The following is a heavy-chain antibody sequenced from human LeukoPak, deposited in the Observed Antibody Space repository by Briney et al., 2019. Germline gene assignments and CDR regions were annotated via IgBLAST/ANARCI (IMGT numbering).Heavy chain of an antibody. CDR3: ARDLGRYCSSTSCYEMDV. D-gene: IGHD2-2*01. Sequence: GGSLRLSCAASGFTFSSYAMHWVRQAPGKGLEWVSSISSSSSYIYYADSVKGRFTISRDNAKNSLYLQMNSLRAEDTAVYYCARDLGRYCSSTSCYEMDVWGKGTTVTVSS. CDR2: ISSSSSYI. CDR1: GFTFSSYA. V-gene: IGHV3-21*01. J-gene: IGHJ6*04.